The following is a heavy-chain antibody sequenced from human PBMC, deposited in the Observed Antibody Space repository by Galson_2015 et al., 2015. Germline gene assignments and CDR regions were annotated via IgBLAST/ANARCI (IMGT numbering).Heavy chain of an antibody. J-gene: IGHJ4*02. CDR2: INTNSGNP. CDR1: GYTITNSA. Sequence: SVKVSCKASGYTITNSAINWLRQARGQGLEWMGWINTNSGNPTYAQDFTGRFVFSLDTSLSTAYLQINDLKADDTAVYYCARDNNWYYVHWGQGTLVTVSS. D-gene: IGHD3-10*02. V-gene: IGHV7-4-1*02. CDR3: ARDNNWYYVH.